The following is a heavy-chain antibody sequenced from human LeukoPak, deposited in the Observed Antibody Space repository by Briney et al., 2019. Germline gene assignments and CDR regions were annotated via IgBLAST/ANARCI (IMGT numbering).Heavy chain of an antibody. CDR2: ISSSSSYV. D-gene: IGHD3-16*01. CDR3: ARDLGFPEDY. CDR1: GFTFSSYS. Sequence: PGGSLRLSCAASGFTFSSYSMNWVRQAPGKGLEWVSSISSSSSYVYYADSVKGRFTISRDNAKNSLYLQMNSLRAEGTAVYYCARDLGFPEDYWGQGTLVTVSS. J-gene: IGHJ4*02. V-gene: IGHV3-21*01.